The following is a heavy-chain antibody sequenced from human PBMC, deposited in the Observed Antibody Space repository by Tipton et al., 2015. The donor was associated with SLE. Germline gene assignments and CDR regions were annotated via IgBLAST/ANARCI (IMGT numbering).Heavy chain of an antibody. CDR2: IYYDGDT. V-gene: IGHV4-39*07. CDR1: GGSISSSSYY. Sequence: TLSLTCTVSGGSISSSSYYWDWIRQPPGKGLEWIGGIYYDGDTYYNPSLKSRVTISVDTSKNQFSLKLSSVTAADTAVYYCAGTGRDYGGNSESLFYWGQGTLVTVSS. CDR3: AGTGRDYGGNSESLFY. J-gene: IGHJ4*02. D-gene: IGHD4-23*01.